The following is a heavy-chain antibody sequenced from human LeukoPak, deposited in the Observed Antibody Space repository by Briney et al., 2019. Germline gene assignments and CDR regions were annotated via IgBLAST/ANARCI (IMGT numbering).Heavy chain of an antibody. CDR3: ATAAARLRHWFDP. CDR2: IYPGDPDT. J-gene: IGHJ5*02. D-gene: IGHD6-25*01. Sequence: GESLKISCKGSGYSFTSYWIGWVRQLPGKRLEWMAIIYPGDPDTRYSLSFQGHFTISGDKSLSTAYLHWSSLKASDTPMYFCATAAARLRHWFDPWRQATLVTASS. V-gene: IGHV5-51*01. CDR1: GYSFTSYW.